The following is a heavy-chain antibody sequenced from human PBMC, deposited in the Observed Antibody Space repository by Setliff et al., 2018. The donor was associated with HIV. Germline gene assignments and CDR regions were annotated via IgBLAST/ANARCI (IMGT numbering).Heavy chain of an antibody. V-gene: IGHV3-23*01. Sequence: SLRRCCAASGFTFSNYAMNWVRQAPGKGLEWVSTISGSGCPTFYADSVKGRITISRDNSKNTLYLQMNSLRAEDTVVYYCAKGHYRSGDSKQNGFDMWGQGTMVTVSS. CDR1: GFTFSNYA. CDR3: AKGHYRSGDSKQNGFDM. J-gene: IGHJ3*02. D-gene: IGHD2-15*01. CDR2: ISGSGCPT.